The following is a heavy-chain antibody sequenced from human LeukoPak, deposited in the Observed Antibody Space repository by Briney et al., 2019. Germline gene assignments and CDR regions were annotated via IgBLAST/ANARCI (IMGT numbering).Heavy chain of an antibody. CDR2: IIPIFGTA. D-gene: IGHD3-22*01. CDR3: ARDRSYDYYDSSGDGGEDH. CDR1: GGTFSSYA. V-gene: IGHV1-69*06. J-gene: IGHJ4*02. Sequence: SVKVSCKASGGTFSSYAISWVRQAPGQGLEWMGGIIPIFGTANYAQKFQGRVTITADKSTSTAYMELSSLRSEDTAVYYCARDRSYDYYDSSGDGGEDHWGQGTLVTVSS.